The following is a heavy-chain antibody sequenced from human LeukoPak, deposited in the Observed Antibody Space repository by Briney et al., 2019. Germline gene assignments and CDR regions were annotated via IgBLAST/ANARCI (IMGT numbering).Heavy chain of an antibody. V-gene: IGHV3-30*03. CDR2: ISYDGSNK. J-gene: IGHJ4*02. CDR1: GFTFSSYG. CDR3: AAPVEMATIGGLDY. D-gene: IGHD5-24*01. Sequence: PGGSLRLSCSASGFTFSSYGMHWVRQAPDKGLEWVAVISYDGSNKYYADSVKGRFTISRDNSKNTLYLQMNSLRAEDTAVYYCAAPVEMATIGGLDYWGQGTLVTVSS.